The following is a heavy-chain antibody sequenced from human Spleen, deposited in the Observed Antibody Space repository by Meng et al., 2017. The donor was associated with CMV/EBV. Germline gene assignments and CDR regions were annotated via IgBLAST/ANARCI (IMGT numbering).Heavy chain of an antibody. J-gene: IGHJ5*02. CDR2: ITPVFAIT. V-gene: IGHV1-69*01. D-gene: IGHD5-24*01. Sequence: GTFSSFSISWLRPAPGQRLEWMGGITPVFAITKYAQKFEGRVTFSADEPATTITMAMSSLRSDDTAIYYCARGLGDLEMTSTNWFETWGQGTLVTVSS. CDR3: ARGLGDLEMTSTNWFET. CDR1: GTFSSFS.